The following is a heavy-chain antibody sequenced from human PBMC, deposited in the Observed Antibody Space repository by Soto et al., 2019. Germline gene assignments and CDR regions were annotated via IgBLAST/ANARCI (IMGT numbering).Heavy chain of an antibody. CDR3: ARDWGSGFDY. V-gene: IGHV3-48*01. CDR2: ISSSSSTI. Sequence: EVQLVESGGGLVQPGGSLSLSCAASGFTFSSYSMNWVRQAPGKGLEWVSYISSSSSTIYYADSVKGRFTISRDNAKNSLYLQMNSLRAEDTAVYYCARDWGSGFDYWGQGTLVTVSS. J-gene: IGHJ4*02. CDR1: GFTFSSYS. D-gene: IGHD3-16*01.